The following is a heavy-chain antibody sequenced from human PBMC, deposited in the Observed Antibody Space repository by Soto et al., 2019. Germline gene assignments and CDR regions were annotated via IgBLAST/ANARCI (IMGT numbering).Heavy chain of an antibody. CDR2: ISYDGSNK. D-gene: IGHD2-2*01. Sequence: GGSLRLSCAASGFTFISYGMHWCRHSPGKGLEWVAVISYDGSNKYYADSVKGRFTISRDNSKNTLYLQMNSLRAEDTAVYYCAKSKGVVPAAISGYWGQGTLVTVSS. CDR3: AKSKGVVPAAISGY. V-gene: IGHV3-30*18. J-gene: IGHJ4*02. CDR1: GFTFISYG.